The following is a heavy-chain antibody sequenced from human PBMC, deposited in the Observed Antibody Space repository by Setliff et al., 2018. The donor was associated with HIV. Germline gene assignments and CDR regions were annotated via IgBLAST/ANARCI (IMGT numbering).Heavy chain of an antibody. CDR2: ISGGGKSI. Sequence: GGSLRLSCAASGFAFSSYAVHWVRQAPGKGLEWVASISGGGKSIYYADSVKGRFTISRDNADRSLYLQMNSLRAEDTAVYYCVKDEEYIGVVSATMNMPGYYHYYYMDVWGKGSTVTVSS. CDR3: VKDEEYIGVVSATMNMPGYYHYYYMDV. J-gene: IGHJ6*03. V-gene: IGHV3-21*01. D-gene: IGHD2-2*01. CDR1: GFAFSSYA.